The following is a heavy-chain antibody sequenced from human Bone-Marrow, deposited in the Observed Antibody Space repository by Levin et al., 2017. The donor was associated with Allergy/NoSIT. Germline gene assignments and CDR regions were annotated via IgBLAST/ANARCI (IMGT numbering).Heavy chain of an antibody. CDR1: GVSISSSNYY. CDR3: ARQVDVMRFLEWSPHFDS. CDR2: IYYTGNT. V-gene: IGHV4-39*01. Sequence: PSETLSLTCTVSGVSISSSNYYWGWIRLPPGKGLEWIGSIYYTGNTYYNPSLKSRVTISADTFKNRFSLKLSSLTAADTAVYYCARQVDVMRFLEWSPHFDSWGQGTLVTASS. J-gene: IGHJ4*02. D-gene: IGHD3-3*01.